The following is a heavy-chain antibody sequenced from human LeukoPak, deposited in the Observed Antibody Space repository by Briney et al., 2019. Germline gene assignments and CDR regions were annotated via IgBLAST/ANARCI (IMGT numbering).Heavy chain of an antibody. CDR3: ARDQRNGYNYGAFDI. Sequence: GGSLRLSCAASGFTFSSYGMHWVRQAPGKGLEWVAFIRYDGSIKYYADSVKGRFTISRDNSKNTLHLQMNSLRAEDTAVYYCARDQRNGYNYGAFDIWGQGTMVTVSS. D-gene: IGHD5-24*01. CDR2: IRYDGSIK. J-gene: IGHJ3*02. CDR1: GFTFSSYG. V-gene: IGHV3-30*02.